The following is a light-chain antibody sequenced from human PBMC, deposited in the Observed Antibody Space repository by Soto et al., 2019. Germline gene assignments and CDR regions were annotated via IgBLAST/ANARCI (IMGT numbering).Light chain of an antibody. CDR2: GAS. Sequence: EIVLTQSPGTLSLSPGERATLSCRASQSVRSNYLAWYQHKPGQAPRLLIYGASSRATGIPDRVSGSGSGTDCTLTISRLEPEDVVVYYCQQYGSSPWTSGQGTKVEIK. CDR1: QSVRSNY. V-gene: IGKV3-20*01. CDR3: QQYGSSPWT. J-gene: IGKJ1*01.